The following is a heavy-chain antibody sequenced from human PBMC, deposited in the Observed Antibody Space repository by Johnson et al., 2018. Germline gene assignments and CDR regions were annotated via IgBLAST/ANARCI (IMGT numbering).Heavy chain of an antibody. V-gene: IGHV5-51*01. D-gene: IGHD3-22*01. CDR2: IYXGDSDT. J-gene: IGHJ3*02. CDR3: ARLYYYDSSGFSSAFDI. Sequence: WVRQMPGKGLEWMGIIYXGDSDTRYSPSFQGQVTISADKSISTAYLQWSSLKASDTAMYYCARLYYYDSSGFSSAFDIWGQGTMVTVSS.